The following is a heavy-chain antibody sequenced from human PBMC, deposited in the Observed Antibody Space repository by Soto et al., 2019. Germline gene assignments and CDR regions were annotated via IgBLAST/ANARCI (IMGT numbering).Heavy chain of an antibody. CDR3: AREEYSSSFDY. V-gene: IGHV3-33*01. J-gene: IGHJ4*02. CDR1: GFTFSSYG. Sequence: PGGSLRLSCAASGFTFSSYGMHWARQAPGKGLEWVAVIWYDGSNKYYADSVKGRFTISRDNSKNTLYLQMNSLRAEDTAVYYCAREEYSSSFDYWGQGTQVTVSS. CDR2: IWYDGSNK. D-gene: IGHD6-6*01.